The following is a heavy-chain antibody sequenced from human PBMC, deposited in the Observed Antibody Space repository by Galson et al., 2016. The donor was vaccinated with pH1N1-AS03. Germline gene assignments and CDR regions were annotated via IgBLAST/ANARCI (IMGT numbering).Heavy chain of an antibody. CDR3: ARDRGSGYELFDYYYGMDV. CDR2: INAGNGNT. Sequence: GQRLEWMGWINAGNGNTKYSQKFQGRVTITRDTSASTAYMELSSLRSEDTAVYYCARDRGSGYELFDYYYGMDVWGQGTTVTVSS. J-gene: IGHJ6*02. V-gene: IGHV1-3*01. D-gene: IGHD5-12*01.